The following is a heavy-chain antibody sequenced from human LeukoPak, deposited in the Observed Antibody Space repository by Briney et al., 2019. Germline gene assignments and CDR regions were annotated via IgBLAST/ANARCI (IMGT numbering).Heavy chain of an antibody. CDR1: DFIFTKYW. CDR3: ARDEVGGPLKY. V-gene: IGHV3-7*01. CDR2: IREDGNKE. Sequence: PGGSLRLSCLASDFIFTKYWMTWVRQAPGKELEWVANIREDGNKENYIDSVRGRFSISRDNAKNSLYLQMNSLRAEDSAVYYCARDEVGGPLKYWGQGVLVTVSS. J-gene: IGHJ4*02. D-gene: IGHD1-26*01.